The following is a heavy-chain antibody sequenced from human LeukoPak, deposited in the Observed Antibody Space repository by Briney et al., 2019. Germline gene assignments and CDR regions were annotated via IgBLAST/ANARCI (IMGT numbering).Heavy chain of an antibody. CDR2: INPDSGAT. D-gene: IGHD3-10*01. CDR3: ARPVGSGSLSAFDI. V-gene: IGHV1-2*02. Sequence: ASVKVSCKASGYIFTGYYMHWVRQAPGQGLEWMGWINPDSGATDYAQNFQGRVTMTRDTSISTAYMELARLQSDDTAVYYCARPVGSGSLSAFDIWGQGTMVTVSS. CDR1: GYIFTGYY. J-gene: IGHJ3*02.